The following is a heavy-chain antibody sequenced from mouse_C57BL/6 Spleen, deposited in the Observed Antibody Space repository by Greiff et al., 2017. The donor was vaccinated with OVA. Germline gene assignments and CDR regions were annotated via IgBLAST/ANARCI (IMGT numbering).Heavy chain of an antibody. CDR1: GYTFTSYW. Sequence: QVQLQQPGAELVMPGASVKLSCKASGYTFTSYWMHWVKQRPGQGLEWIGEIDPSDSYTNYNQKFKGKSTLTVDKSSSTAYMQLSSLTSEDSAVYYCARGEGTAQATYAMDYWGQGTSVTVSS. J-gene: IGHJ4*01. CDR2: IDPSDSYT. V-gene: IGHV1-69*01. D-gene: IGHD3-2*02. CDR3: ARGEGTAQATYAMDY.